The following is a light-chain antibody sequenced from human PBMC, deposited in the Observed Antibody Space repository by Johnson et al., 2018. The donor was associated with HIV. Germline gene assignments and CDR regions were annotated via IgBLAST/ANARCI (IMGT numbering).Light chain of an antibody. CDR2: DNN. CDR1: SSNIGNNY. Sequence: QAVLTQPPSVSAAPGQKVTISCSGTSSNIGNNYVSWYQQFPGTAPKLVIYDNNNRPSGIPDRFSGSKSGTSATLYITGLQTGDEADYYCGTWDSSLSANVFGTGTKVTVL. CDR3: GTWDSSLSANV. V-gene: IGLV1-51*01. J-gene: IGLJ1*01.